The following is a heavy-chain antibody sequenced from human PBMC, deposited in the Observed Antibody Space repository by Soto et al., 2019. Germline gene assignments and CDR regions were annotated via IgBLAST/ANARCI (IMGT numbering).Heavy chain of an antibody. CDR3: AREGYYYGSGSYSPRRFYGMGV. CDR2: ISAYNDNT. J-gene: IGHJ6*02. D-gene: IGHD3-10*01. Sequence: QIQLVQSGPEVRKPGASVKVSCKASGYTFTSYGISWVRQAPGQGLEWLGWISAYNDNTNYAQKLQGRVTLTTDTSTSTAYMEQRNRRSEETAVYFCAREGYYYGSGSYSPRRFYGMGVWGQGTTVTVSS. CDR1: GYTFTSYG. V-gene: IGHV1-18*01.